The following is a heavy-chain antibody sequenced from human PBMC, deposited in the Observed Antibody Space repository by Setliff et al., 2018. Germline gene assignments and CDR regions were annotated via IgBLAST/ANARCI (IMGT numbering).Heavy chain of an antibody. CDR2: INHSGSG. CDR3: RQAVVGRDVFDI. V-gene: IGHV4-34*01. CDR1: GDSFSDYY. D-gene: IGHD1-1*01. J-gene: IGHJ3*02. Sequence: PSETLSLTCAVYGDSFSDYYWSWIRQPPGKGLEWIEEINHSGSGDYNPSFKGRVTISVDTSKKQFSLTLTSVTAADTALYYCRQAVVGRDVFDIWGQGTVVTVSS.